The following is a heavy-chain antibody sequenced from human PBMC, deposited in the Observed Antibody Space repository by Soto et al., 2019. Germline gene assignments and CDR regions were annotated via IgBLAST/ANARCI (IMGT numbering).Heavy chain of an antibody. CDR1: GYTFTSYD. D-gene: IGHD3-3*01. CDR3: AITYDFWSGYYLVWDV. J-gene: IGHJ6*02. Sequence: GASVKVSCKASGYTFTSYDINWVRQATGQGLEWMGWMNPNSGNTGYAQKFQGRVTMTRNTSISTAYMELSSLRSEDTAVYYCAITYDFWSGYYLVWDVWGQGTTVTVSS. V-gene: IGHV1-8*01. CDR2: MNPNSGNT.